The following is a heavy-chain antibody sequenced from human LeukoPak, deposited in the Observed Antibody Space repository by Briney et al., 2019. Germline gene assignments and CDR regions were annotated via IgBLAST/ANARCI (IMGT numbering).Heavy chain of an antibody. J-gene: IGHJ5*02. CDR3: AKDPGEDGDLGGWFDP. CDR1: GFTITDHH. CDR2: SQTTKPNSCTT. Sequence: GGSLRLSCAASGFTITDHHMDWVRQAPGKGMEWVGRSQTTKPNSCTTEYAASVKGRFTISRDDSRNSLYLHLNSLRAEDTAVYYCAKDPGEDGDLGGWFDPWGQGTLVTVSS. V-gene: IGHV3-72*01. D-gene: IGHD4-17*01.